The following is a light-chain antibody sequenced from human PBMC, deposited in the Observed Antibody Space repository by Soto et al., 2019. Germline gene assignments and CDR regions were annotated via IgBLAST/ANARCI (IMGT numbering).Light chain of an antibody. CDR2: AAS. J-gene: IGKJ4*01. Sequence: DIQMTQSPSFVSASVGDRGTITCRASQGISSWLAWYQHKPGRAPKLLIHAASSLERGVPSRFSGSGSGTAFTLTLSSRQPEDFATYYWQQTTSFPLTFGGGTKLEIK. V-gene: IGKV1-12*01. CDR1: QGISSW. CDR3: QQTTSFPLT.